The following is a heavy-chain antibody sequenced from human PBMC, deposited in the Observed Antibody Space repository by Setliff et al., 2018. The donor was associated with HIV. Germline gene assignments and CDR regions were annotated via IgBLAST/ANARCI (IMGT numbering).Heavy chain of an antibody. Sequence: SGESLKISCKGSGYFFLDSWIGWVRQMPGKGLEWVAIIYPGDSETRYSPSFEGQVTISVDRSINTAYLQWSSLKASDTAIYYCTRHPLRPGIAGYFYFVDVWGTGTTVTVSS. CDR1: GYFFLDSW. J-gene: IGHJ6*03. V-gene: IGHV5-51*01. D-gene: IGHD3-9*01. CDR2: IYPGDSET. CDR3: TRHPLRPGIAGYFYFVDV.